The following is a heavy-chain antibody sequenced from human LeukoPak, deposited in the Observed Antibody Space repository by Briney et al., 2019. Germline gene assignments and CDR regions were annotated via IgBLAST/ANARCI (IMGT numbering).Heavy chain of an antibody. J-gene: IGHJ5*02. CDR2: MNPNSGNT. D-gene: IGHD1-1*01. CDR3: AREGTTGRHIGRNWFDP. Sequence: GASVKVSCKASGGTFSSYAINWVRQATGQGLEWMGWMNPNSGNTGYAQKFQGRVTMTRNTSISTAYMELSGLRSEDTAVYYCAREGTTGRHIGRNWFDPWGQGTLVTVSS. CDR1: GGTFSSYA. V-gene: IGHV1-8*02.